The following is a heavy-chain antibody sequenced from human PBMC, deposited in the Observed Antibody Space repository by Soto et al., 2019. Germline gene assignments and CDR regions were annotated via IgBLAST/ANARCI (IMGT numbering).Heavy chain of an antibody. CDR3: ASVQVTIFGVVYNWFDP. J-gene: IGHJ5*02. Sequence: ASVKVSCKASGYTFTSYGISWVRQAPGQGLEWMGWISAYNGNTNYAQKLQGRVTMTTDTSTSTAYMELRSLRSDDTAVYYCASVQVTIFGVVYNWFDPWGQGTLVTVSS. CDR2: ISAYNGNT. CDR1: GYTFTSYG. V-gene: IGHV1-18*01. D-gene: IGHD3-3*01.